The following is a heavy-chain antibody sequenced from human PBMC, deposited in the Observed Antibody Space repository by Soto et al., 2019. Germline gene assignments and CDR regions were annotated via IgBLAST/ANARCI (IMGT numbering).Heavy chain of an antibody. CDR2: IYHTGNT. V-gene: IGHV4-30-2*01. J-gene: IGHJ4*02. Sequence: SETLSLTCAVSGGSISGGGHSWSWIRQPPGKGLEWIGYIYHTGNTYYNPSLKTRVTISVDKSNNQFSLKLSSMTAADTAVYYCARVPGAVGATRFDFWGPGILVTVSS. CDR1: GGSISGGGHS. CDR3: ARVPGAVGATRFDF. D-gene: IGHD1-26*01.